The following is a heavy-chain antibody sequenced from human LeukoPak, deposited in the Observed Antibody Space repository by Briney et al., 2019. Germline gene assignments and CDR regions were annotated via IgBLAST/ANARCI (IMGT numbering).Heavy chain of an antibody. CDR3: ARGLYESSGYSN. V-gene: IGHV3-20*04. D-gene: IGHD3-22*01. CDR2: INWNGGST. J-gene: IGHJ4*02. Sequence: GGSLPLSCSASGFTFDDYGLSWVRQAPGKGLEGVSGINWNGGSTGYADSVKGRFTISRDNAKNSLYLQMSSLRAEDTALYYCARGLYESSGYSNWGQGTLVTVSS. CDR1: GFTFDDYG.